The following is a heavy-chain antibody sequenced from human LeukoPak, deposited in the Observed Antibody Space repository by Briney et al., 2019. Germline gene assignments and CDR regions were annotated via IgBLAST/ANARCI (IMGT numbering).Heavy chain of an antibody. V-gene: IGHV3-74*01. J-gene: IGHJ4*02. D-gene: IGHD6-19*01. Sequence: GGSLRLSCAASGFTFSDYWIHWVRQAPGKGLVWVSRINTDGSITNYADSVKGRFSISRDNAKNTLYLQMSSLRAEDTAVYYCARLPYSSGWWFDYWGQGTLVTVSS. CDR2: INTDGSIT. CDR3: ARLPYSSGWWFDY. CDR1: GFTFSDYW.